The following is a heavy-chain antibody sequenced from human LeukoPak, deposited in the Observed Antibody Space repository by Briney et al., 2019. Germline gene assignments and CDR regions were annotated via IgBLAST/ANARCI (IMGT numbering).Heavy chain of an antibody. J-gene: IGHJ4*02. D-gene: IGHD4-11*01. CDR2: IYNSGST. CDR3: ARGTYINSGLFDY. CDR1: GGSISGYS. Sequence: SETLSLTCTVSGGSISGYSWSWIRQPPGKGQEWIGHIYNSGSTDDNPSLKSRVTISVDTSKNQFSLKLSSVTAADTAVYYCARGTYINSGLFDYWGQGTLVTVSS. V-gene: IGHV4-59*01.